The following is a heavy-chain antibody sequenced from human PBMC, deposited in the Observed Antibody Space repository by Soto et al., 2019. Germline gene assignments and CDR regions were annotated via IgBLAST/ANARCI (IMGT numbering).Heavy chain of an antibody. J-gene: IGHJ4*02. Sequence: GGSLRLSCAASGFTFSSYAMNWVRQAPGKGLEWVSSISSTTNYIYYGDSMKGRFTISRDNAKNSLYLEMNSLRAEDTAVYYCARESEDLTSNFDYWGQGTLVTVSS. V-gene: IGHV3-21*06. CDR2: ISSTTNYI. CDR1: GFTFSSYA. CDR3: ARESEDLTSNFDY.